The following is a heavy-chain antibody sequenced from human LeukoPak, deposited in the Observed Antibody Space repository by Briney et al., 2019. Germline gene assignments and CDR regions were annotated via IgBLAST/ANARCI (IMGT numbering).Heavy chain of an antibody. J-gene: IGHJ3*02. CDR1: GYTFTSYY. V-gene: IGHV1-46*01. CDR2: INPSGGST. D-gene: IGHD2-15*01. CDR3: GSDRSRDAFHI. Sequence: ASVNVSCKASGYTFTSYYMLLLRQAPGQGREWMGLINPSGGSTGYAQTHQDRGTKTRDTLTRPVYMEISSQRSYDTSVYSCGSDRSRDAFHIWGQGTMTTVSS.